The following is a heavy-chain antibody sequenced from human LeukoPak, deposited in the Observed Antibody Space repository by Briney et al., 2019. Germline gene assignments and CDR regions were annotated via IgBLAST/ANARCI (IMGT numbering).Heavy chain of an antibody. CDR3: ARRILGIVVVVAATHTNNWFDP. D-gene: IGHD2-15*01. CDR2: INHSGST. CDR1: GGSFSGYY. J-gene: IGHJ5*02. V-gene: IGHV4-34*01. Sequence: PSETLSLTCAVYGGSFSGYYWSWIRQPPGKGLEWIGEINHSGSTNYNPSLKSRVTISVDTSKNQFSLKRSSVTAADTAVYYCARRILGIVVVVAATHTNNWFDPWGQGTLVTVSS.